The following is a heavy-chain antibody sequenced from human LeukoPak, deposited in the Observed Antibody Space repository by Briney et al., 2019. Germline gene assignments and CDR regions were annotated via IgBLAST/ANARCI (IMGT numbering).Heavy chain of an antibody. V-gene: IGHV3-21*01. CDR2: ISSSSSYI. Sequence: GGSLRLSCAASGFTFSSYSMNWVRQAPGKGLEWFSSISSSSSYIYYADSVKGRFTISRDNAKNSLYLQMNSLRAEDTAVYYCARDLNGGYNPWGQGTLVTVSS. J-gene: IGHJ5*02. CDR3: ARDLNGGYNP. D-gene: IGHD5-12*01. CDR1: GFTFSSYS.